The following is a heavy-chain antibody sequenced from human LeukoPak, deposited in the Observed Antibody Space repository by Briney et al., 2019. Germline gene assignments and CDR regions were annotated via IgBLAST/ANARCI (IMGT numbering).Heavy chain of an antibody. CDR2: INHSGST. J-gene: IGHJ5*02. CDR3: ARLGSGWTYNWFDP. CDR1: GGSFSGYY. V-gene: IGHV4-34*01. D-gene: IGHD6-19*01. Sequence: SETLSLTCAVYGGSFSGYYWSWIRQPPGKGLEWIGEINHSGSTNYNPSLKSRVTISVDTSKNQFSLKLSSVTAADTAVYYCARLGSGWTYNWFDPWGQGTLVTVSS.